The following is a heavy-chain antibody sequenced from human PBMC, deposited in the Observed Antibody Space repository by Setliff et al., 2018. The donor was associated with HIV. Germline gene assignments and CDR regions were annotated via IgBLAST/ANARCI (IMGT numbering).Heavy chain of an antibody. D-gene: IGHD4-17*01. CDR1: GGSISSSSYY. CDR2: LYSGGTT. CDR3: ARDRDRKDTTYVRFDY. J-gene: IGHJ4*01. V-gene: IGHV4-61*02. Sequence: SETLSLTCTVSGGSISSSSYYWGWIRQPAGKGLEWIGRLYSGGTTNYNPSLKSRLTMSVDTSNNKFSLKLNSVTAADTAVYYCARDRDRKDTTYVRFDYWGHGIQVTVSS.